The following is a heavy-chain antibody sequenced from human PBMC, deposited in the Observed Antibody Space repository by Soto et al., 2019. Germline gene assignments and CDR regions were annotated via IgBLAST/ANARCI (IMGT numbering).Heavy chain of an antibody. CDR1: GYSFTSYR. Sequence: PGESLKISCKGSGYSFTSYRIGWVRQMPGKGLEWMGIIYPGDSDTRYSPSFQGQVTISADKSISTAYLQWSSLKASDTAMDYCARRIFFGDSSAHYFDYWGQGTLVTVSS. D-gene: IGHD4-17*01. CDR2: IYPGDSDT. J-gene: IGHJ4*02. V-gene: IGHV5-51*01. CDR3: ARRIFFGDSSAHYFDY.